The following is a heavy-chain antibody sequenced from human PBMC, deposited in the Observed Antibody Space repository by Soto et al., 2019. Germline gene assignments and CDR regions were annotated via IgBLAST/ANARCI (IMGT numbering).Heavy chain of an antibody. CDR3: AKGFFVVVTVLRPDGAFDV. V-gene: IGHV3-23*01. CDR1: GFTFGNYG. Sequence: EVQLLESGGGLVQPGGSLRLSCAASGFTFGNYGMNWVRQAPGKGLEWVSGISGGGGSTYYADSVKGRFTISRDPSKNTVFLEMNSLRAEDTAVYYCAKGFFVVVTVLRPDGAFDVWGQGTLVTVSS. J-gene: IGHJ3*01. CDR2: ISGGGGST. D-gene: IGHD2-21*02.